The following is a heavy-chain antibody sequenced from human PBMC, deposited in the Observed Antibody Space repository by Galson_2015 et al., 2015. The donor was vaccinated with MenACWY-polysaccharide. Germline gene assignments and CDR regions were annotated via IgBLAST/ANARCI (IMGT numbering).Heavy chain of an antibody. D-gene: IGHD2-15*01. J-gene: IGHJ3*02. V-gene: IGHV3-33*05. CDR2: IQYDGSKI. CDR3: AREGSRIVFHAFDT. CDR1: GIRFSGSG. Sequence: SLRLSCAASGIRFSGSGMHWVRQAPGKGLEWVAVIQYDGSKIVYADSVKGRFTVSRDNSKNTLYLEMNSLRAEDTAVYYCAREGSRIVFHAFDTWGQGTMVTVPS.